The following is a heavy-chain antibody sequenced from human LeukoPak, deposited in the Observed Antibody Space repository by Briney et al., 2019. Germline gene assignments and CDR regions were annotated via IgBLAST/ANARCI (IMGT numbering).Heavy chain of an antibody. CDR3: ARDSPVVVTASLDY. CDR2: ISAYNGNT. V-gene: IGHV1-18*01. J-gene: IGHJ4*02. D-gene: IGHD2-21*02. CDR1: GYTFTSYG. Sequence: ASVKVSCKASGYTFTSYGISWVRQAPGQGLDWMGWISAYNGNTNYAQKLQGRVTMTTDTSTSTAYMELRSLRSDDTAVYYCARDSPVVVTASLDYWGQGTLVTVSA.